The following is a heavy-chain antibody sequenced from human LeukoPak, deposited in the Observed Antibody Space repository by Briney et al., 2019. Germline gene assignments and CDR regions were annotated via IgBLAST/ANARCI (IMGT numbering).Heavy chain of an antibody. J-gene: IGHJ4*02. CDR1: GFSFSGYA. D-gene: IGHD3-16*01. V-gene: IGHV3-23*01. Sequence: GGSLRLSCVASGFSFSGYAMTWVRQAPGKGLEWVSAISASGYSTYYADSVKGRFTISRDNSRNTLYLQMNILRAEDSALYYCAKSLGLRSFRHYWGQGTLVTVSS. CDR2: ISASGYST. CDR3: AKSLGLRSFRHY.